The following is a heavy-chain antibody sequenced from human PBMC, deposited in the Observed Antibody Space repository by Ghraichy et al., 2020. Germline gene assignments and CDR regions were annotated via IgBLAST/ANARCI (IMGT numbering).Heavy chain of an antibody. CDR2: IRSKANDYAT. CDR1: GFTFSGSA. V-gene: IGHV3-73*01. J-gene: IGHJ5*02. CDR3: TVYYYDSSDFWSS. Sequence: LSLTCAASGFTFSGSAMHWVRQASGKGLEWVGRIRSKANDYATVYAASVKGRFTISRDDSKNTAYLQMNSLKTEDTAVYYCTVYYYDSSDFWSSWGQGTLVTVSS. D-gene: IGHD3-22*01.